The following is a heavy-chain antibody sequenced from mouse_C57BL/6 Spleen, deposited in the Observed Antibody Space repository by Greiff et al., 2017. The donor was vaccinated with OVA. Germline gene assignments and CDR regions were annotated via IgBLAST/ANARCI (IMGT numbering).Heavy chain of an antibody. CDR1: GYAFSSYW. J-gene: IGHJ4*01. CDR3: AREGGYGYDRSLYAMDY. D-gene: IGHD2-2*01. Sequence: VQLQQSGAELVKPGASVKISCKASGYAFSSYWMNWVKQRPGKGLEWIGQIYPGGGDTNYNGKFKGKATLTADKSSSTAYMQLSSLTSEDSAVYFCAREGGYGYDRSLYAMDYWGQGTSVTVSS. V-gene: IGHV1-80*01. CDR2: IYPGGGDT.